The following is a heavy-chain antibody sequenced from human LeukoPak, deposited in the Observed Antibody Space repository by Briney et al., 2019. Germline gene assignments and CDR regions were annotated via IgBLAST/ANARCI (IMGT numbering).Heavy chain of an antibody. CDR2: IWYDGSNK. Sequence: GGSLRLSCAASGFTFSSYGMHWVRQAPGKGLEWVAVIWYDGSNKYYADSVKGRFTISRDNSKNTLYLQMNSLRAEDTAVYYCARDMKLTDAFDIRGQGTMVTVSS. V-gene: IGHV3-33*01. D-gene: IGHD4/OR15-4a*01. J-gene: IGHJ3*02. CDR1: GFTFSSYG. CDR3: ARDMKLTDAFDI.